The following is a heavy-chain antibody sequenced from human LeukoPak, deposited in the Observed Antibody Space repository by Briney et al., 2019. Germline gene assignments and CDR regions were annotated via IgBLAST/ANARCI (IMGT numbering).Heavy chain of an antibody. CDR1: GGSISSSNW. Sequence: PSETLSLTCAVSGGSISSSNWWSWVRQPPGKGLEWIGEIYHSGSTNYNPSLKSRVTISVDTSKNQFSLKLSSVTATDTAVYYCASGGSSSWYRWFDPWGQGTLVTVSS. J-gene: IGHJ5*02. V-gene: IGHV4-4*02. CDR2: IYHSGST. CDR3: ASGGSSSWYRWFDP. D-gene: IGHD6-13*01.